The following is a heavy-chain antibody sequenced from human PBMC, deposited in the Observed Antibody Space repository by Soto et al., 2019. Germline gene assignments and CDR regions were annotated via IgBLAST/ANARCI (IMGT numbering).Heavy chain of an antibody. V-gene: IGHV4-59*08. CDR2: IYYSGST. CDR1: GGSISSYY. J-gene: IGHJ6*03. CDR3: ARHGGDSFASDYYYYMDV. Sequence: SETLSLTCTVSGGSISSYYWSWIRQPPGKGLEWIGYIYYSGSTNYNPSLKSRVTISVDTSKNQFSLKLSSVTAADTAVYYCARHGGDSFASDYYYYMDVWGKGTTVTVSS. D-gene: IGHD3-16*01.